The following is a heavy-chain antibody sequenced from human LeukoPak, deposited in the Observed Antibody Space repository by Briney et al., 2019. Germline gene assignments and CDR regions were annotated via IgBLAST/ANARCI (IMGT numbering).Heavy chain of an antibody. Sequence: GGSLRLSCAASGFTFSSYWTTWVRQAPGKGLEWVANIKQDGSEKNYVDSVKGRFTISRDNAKNSLYLQMNSLRAEDTAVYYCARGVTTVDWGQGTLVTVSS. CDR2: IKQDGSEK. D-gene: IGHD4-11*01. J-gene: IGHJ4*02. V-gene: IGHV3-7*01. CDR1: GFTFSSYW. CDR3: ARGVTTVD.